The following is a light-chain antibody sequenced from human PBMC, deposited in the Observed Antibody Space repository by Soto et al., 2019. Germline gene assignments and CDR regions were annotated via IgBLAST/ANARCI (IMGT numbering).Light chain of an antibody. CDR3: QQYNNWPRT. Sequence: EIVMTQSPATLSVSPLERSTLSCRASQSVNSNLAWYQQKAGQAPRLLIYGASTRATGIPARFSGSGSGTEFTLTISSLQSEDFAVYYCQQYNNWPRTLGQGSKVVIK. V-gene: IGKV3-15*01. CDR2: GAS. J-gene: IGKJ1*01. CDR1: QSVNSN.